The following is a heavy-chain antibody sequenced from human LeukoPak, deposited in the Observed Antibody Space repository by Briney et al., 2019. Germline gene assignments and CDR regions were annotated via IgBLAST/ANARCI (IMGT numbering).Heavy chain of an antibody. CDR2: IRYDGSKT. D-gene: IGHD3-16*01. J-gene: IGHJ6*03. V-gene: IGHV3-30*02. Sequence: GGSLRLSCAASGFTFRSYAMHWVRQAPGRGLEWVAFIRYDGSKTHYGDSVKGRFSISRDNSKNTLYLQMNSLRVEDTAVYYCAKPAYAGYYYYMDVWGKGTTVTVSS. CDR1: GFTFRSYA. CDR3: AKPAYAGYYYYMDV.